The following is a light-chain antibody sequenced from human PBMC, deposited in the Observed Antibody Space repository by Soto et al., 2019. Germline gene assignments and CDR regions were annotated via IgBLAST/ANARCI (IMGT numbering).Light chain of an antibody. V-gene: IGKV3-15*01. J-gene: IGKJ1*01. CDR2: GAS. CDR1: QSVSSN. Sequence: EIVMTQSPATLSVSPGERATLSCRASQSVSSNLPWYQQKPGQAPRLLIYGASTRATGIPARFSGSGSGTDFTLTISSLQSEDFAVYYCQQYNTWPPTFGQGTKVEIK. CDR3: QQYNTWPPT.